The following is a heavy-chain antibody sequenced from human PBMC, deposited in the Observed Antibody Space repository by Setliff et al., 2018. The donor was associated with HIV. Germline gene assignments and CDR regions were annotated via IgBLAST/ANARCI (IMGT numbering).Heavy chain of an antibody. CDR2: IYTSGST. CDR3: ARTVAGAFFDI. J-gene: IGHJ3*02. V-gene: IGHV4-61*09. CDR1: GGSVSSGTYC. Sequence: PSETLSLTCTVSGGSVSSGTYCWNWIRQPAGKGLEWLGHIYTSGSTSYNPSLKSRVTMSIDTSKNQFSLRLSSVTAADTAVYYCARTVAGAFFDIWGQGTMVTVSS. D-gene: IGHD6-19*01.